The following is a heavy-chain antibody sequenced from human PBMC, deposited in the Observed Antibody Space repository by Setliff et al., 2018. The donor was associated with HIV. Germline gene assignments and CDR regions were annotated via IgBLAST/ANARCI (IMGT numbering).Heavy chain of an antibody. CDR1: GYTFTSYD. D-gene: IGHD1-26*01. Sequence: GASVKVSCKASGYTFTSYDINWVRQATGQGLEWMGWMNPNSGNTGYAQKFQGRVTMTRNTSISTAYMELSSLRSDDTAVYYCARASWEFLWGDIDYWGQGTLVTVSS. CDR2: MNPNSGNT. V-gene: IGHV1-8*02. J-gene: IGHJ4*02. CDR3: ARASWEFLWGDIDY.